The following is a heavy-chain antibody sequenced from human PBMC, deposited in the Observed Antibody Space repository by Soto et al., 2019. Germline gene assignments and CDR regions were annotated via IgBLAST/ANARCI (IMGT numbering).Heavy chain of an antibody. CDR3: ARVPRSGYDSTRDFDY. CDR1: GGTFSSYT. J-gene: IGHJ4*02. CDR2: IIPILGIA. D-gene: IGHD5-12*01. Sequence: GASVKVSCKASGGTFSSYTISWVRQAPGQGLEWMGRIIPILGIANYAQKFQGRVTITADKSTSTAYMELSSLRSEDTAVYYCARVPRSGYDSTRDFDYWGQGTLGTAPQ. V-gene: IGHV1-69*02.